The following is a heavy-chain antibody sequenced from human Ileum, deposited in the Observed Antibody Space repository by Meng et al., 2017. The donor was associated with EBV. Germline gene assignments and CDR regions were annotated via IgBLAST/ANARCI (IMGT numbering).Heavy chain of an antibody. CDR2: INSNTGNS. V-gene: IGHV7-4-1*02. D-gene: IGHD6-19*01. CDR1: GYTFRSHA. Sequence: VQLVQSGSELRKPGASVKVSCKGFGYTFRSHAMSWVRQAPGQGLEWMGWINSNTGNSTYAQGFTGRFVFSLDTSVSTAYLHINSLKTEDTAVYYCAREVGQGWYYFDYWGQGTLVTVSS. CDR3: AREVGQGWYYFDY. J-gene: IGHJ4*02.